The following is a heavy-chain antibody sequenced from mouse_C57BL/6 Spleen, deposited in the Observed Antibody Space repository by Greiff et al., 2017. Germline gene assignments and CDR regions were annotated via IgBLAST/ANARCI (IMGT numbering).Heavy chain of an antibody. Sequence: EVQLQESGPGLVKPSQSLSLTCSVTGYSITSGYYWNWIRQFPGNKLEWMGYISYDGSNNYNPSLKNRISITRDTSKNQFFLKLNSVTTEDTATYYCARDRDSRAWFAYWGQGTLVTVSA. J-gene: IGHJ3*01. CDR1: GYSITSGYY. CDR3: ARDRDSRAWFAY. V-gene: IGHV3-6*01. CDR2: ISYDGSN. D-gene: IGHD3-1*01.